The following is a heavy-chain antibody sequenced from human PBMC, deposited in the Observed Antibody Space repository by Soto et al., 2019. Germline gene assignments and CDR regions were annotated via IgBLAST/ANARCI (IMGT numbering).Heavy chain of an antibody. Sequence: QITLKESGPTLVKPTQTLTLTCTFSGISLSNSGVGVGWIRQPPGKALEWLALIYWDDDKRYSPSLKSRLTNTQDTPQNPVGLKITNMDPVDTATYYCAHEGTKIYHDVSGYPYWLDPWGQGTLVTVSS. CDR2: IYWDDDK. D-gene: IGHD3-22*01. J-gene: IGHJ5*02. CDR1: GISLSNSGVG. V-gene: IGHV2-5*02. CDR3: AHEGTKIYHDVSGYPYWLDP.